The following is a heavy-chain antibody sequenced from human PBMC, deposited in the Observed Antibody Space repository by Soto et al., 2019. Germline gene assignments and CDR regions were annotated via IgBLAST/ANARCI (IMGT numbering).Heavy chain of an antibody. V-gene: IGHV4-59*01. CDR3: AGATHGSGSYTFDH. Sequence: ETLSLTCTVSGGSISTYYWSWLRQPPGEGLEWLAYIHYSGSSVYNPSLMSRVTISMDTSKNQFSLKLTSVSAADTAVYFCAGATHGSGSYTFDHWGQGSRVTVSS. CDR1: GGSISTYY. D-gene: IGHD3-10*01. J-gene: IGHJ4*02. CDR2: IHYSGSS.